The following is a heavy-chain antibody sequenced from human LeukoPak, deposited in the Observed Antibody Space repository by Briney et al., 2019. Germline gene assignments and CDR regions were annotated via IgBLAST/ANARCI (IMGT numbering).Heavy chain of an antibody. V-gene: IGHV4-34*01. CDR3: ARAMIGPYYFDY. Sequence: SETLSLTCAVYGGSFSGYYWSWIRQPPGKGLEWIGEINHSGSTNYNPSLKSRVTIPVGTSKNQFSLKLSSVTAADTAVYYCARAMIGPYYFDYWGQGTLVTVSS. D-gene: IGHD3-10*02. CDR1: GGSFSGYY. CDR2: INHSGST. J-gene: IGHJ4*02.